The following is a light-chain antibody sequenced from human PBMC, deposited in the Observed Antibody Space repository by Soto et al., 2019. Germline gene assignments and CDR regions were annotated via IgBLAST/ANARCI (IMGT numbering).Light chain of an antibody. CDR1: QSVSIN. CDR2: GAS. CDR3: QQYNNWPPIT. Sequence: ETVMTQSPATLSVPPGEGITLSCRASQSVSINLAWYQQKPGQAPRLLIYGASRRATGIPDRFSGSGSGTDFTLTISRLEPEDFAVYYCQQYNNWPPITFGQGTRLEIK. J-gene: IGKJ5*01. V-gene: IGKV3D-15*01.